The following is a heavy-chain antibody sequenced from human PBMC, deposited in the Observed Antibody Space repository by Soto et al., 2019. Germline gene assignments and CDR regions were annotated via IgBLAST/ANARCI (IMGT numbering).Heavy chain of an antibody. CDR3: ARRSGDILTGYYLDY. J-gene: IGHJ4*02. CDR2: IYYSGST. Sequence: PSETLSLTCTVSGGSISSYYWSWIRQPPGKGLEWIGYIYYSGSTNYNPSLKSRVTISVDTSKNQFSLKLSSVTAADTAVYYCARRSGDILTGYYLDYWGQGTLVTVSS. V-gene: IGHV4-59*08. CDR1: GGSISSYY. D-gene: IGHD3-9*01.